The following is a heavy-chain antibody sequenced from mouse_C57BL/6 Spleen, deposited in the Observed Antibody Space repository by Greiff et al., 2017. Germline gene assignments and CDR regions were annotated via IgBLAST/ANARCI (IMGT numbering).Heavy chain of an antibody. Sequence: EVKLMESGPGLVKPSQSLSLTCSVTGYSITSGYYWNWIRQFPGNKLEWMGYISYDGSNNYNPSLKNRISITRDTSKNQFFLKLNSVTTEDTATYYCARDYDYGDGYFDYWGQGTTLTVSS. D-gene: IGHD2-4*01. CDR2: ISYDGSN. CDR1: GYSITSGYY. CDR3: ARDYDYGDGYFDY. J-gene: IGHJ2*01. V-gene: IGHV3-6*01.